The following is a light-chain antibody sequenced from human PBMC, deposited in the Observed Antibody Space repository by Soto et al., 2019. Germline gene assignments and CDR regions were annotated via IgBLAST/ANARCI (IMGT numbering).Light chain of an antibody. CDR2: EDN. Sequence: NFMLTQPHSVSESPGKTVTISCTGSSGSIASNYVQWYQQRPGSAPTTVIYEDNQRPSGVPDRFSGSIDSSSNSASLTISGLKTEVEADYYCQSYDISTVVFGGGTNLTVL. V-gene: IGLV6-57*02. CDR1: SGSIASNY. J-gene: IGLJ2*01. CDR3: QSYDISTVV.